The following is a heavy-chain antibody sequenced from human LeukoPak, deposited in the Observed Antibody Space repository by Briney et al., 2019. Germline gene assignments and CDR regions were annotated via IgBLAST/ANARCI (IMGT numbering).Heavy chain of an antibody. J-gene: IGHJ3*02. CDR1: GGSFSGYY. D-gene: IGHD3-22*01. Sequence: SETLSLTCAVYGGSFSGYYWSWIRQPPGKGLEWLGEINHSGSTNYNPSLKSRVTISVDTSKNQFSLKLSSVTAADTAVYYCARRGNYYDSSGYYLLDAFDIWGQGTMVTVSS. CDR3: ARRGNYYDSSGYYLLDAFDI. V-gene: IGHV4-34*01. CDR2: INHSGST.